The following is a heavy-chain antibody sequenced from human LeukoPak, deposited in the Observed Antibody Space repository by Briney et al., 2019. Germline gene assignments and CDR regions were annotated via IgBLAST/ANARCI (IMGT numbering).Heavy chain of an antibody. CDR1: GGSFSGYY. D-gene: IGHD2-21*01. Sequence: SETLSLTCAVYGGSFSGYYWSWIRQPPGKGLEWIGEINYSGSTNYNPSLKSRVTISVDTSKNQFSLKLSSVTAADTAVYYCARVRGVKYYFDYWGQGTLVTVSS. CDR3: ARVRGVKYYFDY. CDR2: INYSGST. J-gene: IGHJ4*02. V-gene: IGHV4-34*01.